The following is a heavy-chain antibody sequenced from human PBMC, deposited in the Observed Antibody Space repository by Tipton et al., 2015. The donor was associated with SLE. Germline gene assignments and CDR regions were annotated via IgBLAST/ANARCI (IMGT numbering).Heavy chain of an antibody. D-gene: IGHD4-23*01. V-gene: IGHV4-61*02. CDR1: GGSLSSGSYC. J-gene: IGHJ6*03. CDR3: AGETRVVTPTDYFYYMDV. Sequence: TLSLTCTVSGGSLSSGSYCWSWIRQSAGKGLEWIGRVYTGGITNYNPSLKSRVSISVDTSKNQVSLRLTSVTAADTAVYYCAGETRVVTPTDYFYYMDVWGKGTTVTVSS. CDR2: VYTGGIT.